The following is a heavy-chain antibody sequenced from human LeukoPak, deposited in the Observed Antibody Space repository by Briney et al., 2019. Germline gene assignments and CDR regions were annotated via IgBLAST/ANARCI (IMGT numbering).Heavy chain of an antibody. J-gene: IGHJ4*02. CDR2: IYSDNT. D-gene: IGHD4/OR15-4a*01. CDR1: GFTVSSNS. CDR3: ARRAGAYSHPYDY. V-gene: IGHV3-53*01. Sequence: GGSLRLSCAVSGFTVSSNSMSWVRQAPGKGLEWVSFIYSDNTHYSDSVKGRFTISRDNSKNTLYLQMNSLRAEDAAVYYCARRAGAYSHPYDYWGQGTLVTVSS.